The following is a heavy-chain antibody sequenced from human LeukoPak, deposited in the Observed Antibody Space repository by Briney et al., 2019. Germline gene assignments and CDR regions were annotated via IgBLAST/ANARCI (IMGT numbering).Heavy chain of an antibody. CDR1: GGSFSGYY. CDR3: ARGGGDILTGYPNFNWFDP. Sequence: SETLSLTCAVYGGSFSGYYWSWIRQPPGKGPEWIGEINHSGSTNYNPSLKSRVTISVDASKNQFSLKLSSVTAADTVVYYCARGGGDILTGYPNFNWFDPWGQGTLVTVSS. V-gene: IGHV4-34*01. J-gene: IGHJ5*02. CDR2: INHSGST. D-gene: IGHD3-9*01.